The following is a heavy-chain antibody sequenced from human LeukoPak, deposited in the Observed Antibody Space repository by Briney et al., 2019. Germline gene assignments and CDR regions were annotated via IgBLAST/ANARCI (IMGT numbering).Heavy chain of an antibody. J-gene: IGHJ1*01. Sequence: ASVKVSCKASGYTFTSYYMHWVRQAPGQGLEWMGWINPNSGGTNYAQKFQGRVTVTRDTSIGTAYMELNRLRSDDTAVYYCARGSYDSSDFEYFHHWGQGTLVTVSS. CDR3: ARGSYDSSDFEYFHH. D-gene: IGHD3-22*01. CDR1: GYTFTSYY. CDR2: INPNSGGT. V-gene: IGHV1-2*02.